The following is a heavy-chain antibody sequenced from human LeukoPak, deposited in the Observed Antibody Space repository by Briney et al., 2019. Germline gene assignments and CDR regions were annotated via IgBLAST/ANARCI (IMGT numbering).Heavy chain of an antibody. CDR2: IFHSGST. CDR1: GGSISSNNW. J-gene: IGHJ3*02. D-gene: IGHD2-2*02. V-gene: IGHV4-4*02. CDR3: ARHCSSTTCSTSNAFDI. Sequence: SGTLSLTCAVSGGSISSNNWWSWVRQPPGKGLEWIGEIFHSGSTNYNPSLKSRVTISVDKSKNQFSLRLSSVTAADTAVYYCARHCSSTTCSTSNAFDIWGQGTMVTVSS.